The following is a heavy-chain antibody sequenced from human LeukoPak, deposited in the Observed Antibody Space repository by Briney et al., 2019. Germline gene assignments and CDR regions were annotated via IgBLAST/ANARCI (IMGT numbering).Heavy chain of an antibody. CDR2: IYHSGST. V-gene: IGHV4-38-2*02. Sequence: EASETLSLPCTVSGYSISSGYYWGWIRQPPGKGLEWIGSIYHSGSTYYNPSLKSRVTISVDTSKNQFSLKLSSVTAADTAVYYCARFGSYYGGYWGQGTLVTVSS. CDR3: ARFGSYYGGY. CDR1: GYSISSGYY. J-gene: IGHJ4*02. D-gene: IGHD1-26*01.